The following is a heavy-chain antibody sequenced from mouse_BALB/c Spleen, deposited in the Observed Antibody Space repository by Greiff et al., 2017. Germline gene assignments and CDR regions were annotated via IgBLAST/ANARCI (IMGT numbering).Heavy chain of an antibody. V-gene: IGHV1-84*02. J-gene: IGHJ4*01. Sequence: VQGVESGPELVKPGASVKISCKASGYTFTDYYINWVKQKPGQGLEWIGWIYPGSGNTKYNEKFKGKATLTVDTSSSTAYMQLSSLTSEDTAVYFCAISYYGSSYAMDYWGQGTSVTVSS. CDR3: AISYYGSSYAMDY. CDR1: GYTFTDYY. CDR2: IYPGSGNT. D-gene: IGHD1-1*01.